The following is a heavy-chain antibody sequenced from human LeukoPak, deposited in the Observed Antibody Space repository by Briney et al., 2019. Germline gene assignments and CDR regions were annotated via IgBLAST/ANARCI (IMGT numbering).Heavy chain of an antibody. CDR1: GFTFSNYA. D-gene: IGHD6-13*01. CDR3: AKDRYSSGWYSDFDY. V-gene: IGHV3-30*18. J-gene: IGHJ4*02. Sequence: GRSLRLSCAASGFTFSNYAMHWVRQAPGKGLEWVADTSDDGSNQYYGDSVKGRFTISRDNSKNTVYLQMNSLRAEDTAVYYCAKDRYSSGWYSDFDYWGQGTLVTVSS. CDR2: TSDDGSNQ.